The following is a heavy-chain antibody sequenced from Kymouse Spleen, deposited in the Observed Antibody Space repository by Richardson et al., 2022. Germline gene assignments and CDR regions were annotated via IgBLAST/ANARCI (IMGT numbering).Heavy chain of an antibody. Sequence: QVQLQQWGAGLLKPSETLSLTCAVYGGSFSGYYWSWIRQPPGKGLEWIGEINHSGSTNYNPSLKSRVTISVDTSKNQFSLKLSSVTAADTAVYYCARLFYYGSGSYVYYFDYWGQGTLVTVSS. CDR2: INHSGST. CDR1: GGSFSGYY. D-gene: IGHD3-10*01. CDR3: ARLFYYGSGSYVYYFDY. V-gene: IGHV4-34*01. J-gene: IGHJ4*02.